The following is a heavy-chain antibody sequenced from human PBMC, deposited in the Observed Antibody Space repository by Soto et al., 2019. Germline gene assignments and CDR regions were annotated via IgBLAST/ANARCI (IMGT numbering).Heavy chain of an antibody. CDR3: ARGGRLASHMDYAMDV. CDR2: MNPSSGDT. D-gene: IGHD2-21*01. V-gene: IGHV1-8*01. J-gene: IGHJ6*02. Sequence: QVQLVQSGAEVKKPGASVKVSCQASGYTFTNFDITWVRQAAGQGLEWMGSMNPSSGDTDYAQTFKSRVTMTRNIFINTAYMELNTLTSEDTAVCYCARGGRLASHMDYAMDVWGQGTTVTVSS. CDR1: GYTFTNFD.